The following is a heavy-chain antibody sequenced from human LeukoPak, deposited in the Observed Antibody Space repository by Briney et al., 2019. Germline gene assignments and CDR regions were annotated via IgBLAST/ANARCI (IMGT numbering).Heavy chain of an antibody. CDR2: IIPIFGTA. D-gene: IGHD3-10*01. Sequence: SVKVSCKASGGTFSSYAISWVRQAPGHGLEWMGGIIPIFGTANYAQKFQGRVTITTDESTSTAYMELSSLRSEDTAVYYCAKDDTMVRGVHNWGQGTLVTVSS. V-gene: IGHV1-69*05. CDR1: GGTFSSYA. J-gene: IGHJ4*02. CDR3: AKDDTMVRGVHN.